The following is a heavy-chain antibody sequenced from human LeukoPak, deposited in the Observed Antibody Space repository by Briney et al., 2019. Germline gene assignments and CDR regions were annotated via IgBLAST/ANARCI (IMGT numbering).Heavy chain of an antibody. J-gene: IGHJ4*02. D-gene: IGHD7-27*01. CDR1: GGTFSSYA. CDR3: ARALPTKLGIKYFDY. Sequence: ASVKVSCKASGGTFSSYAISWVRQAPGQGLEWMGGIIPIFGTANYAQKFQGRVTITTDESTRTAYMDLSSLRSEDTAVYYCARALPTKLGIKYFDYWGQGTLVTVSS. V-gene: IGHV1-69*05. CDR2: IIPIFGTA.